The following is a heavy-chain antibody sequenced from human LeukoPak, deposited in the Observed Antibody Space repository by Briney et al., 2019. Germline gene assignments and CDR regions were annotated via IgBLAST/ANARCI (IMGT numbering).Heavy chain of an antibody. V-gene: IGHV3-23*01. CDR2: IIGSGGST. CDR3: AKTAGYSSGWYYFDY. Sequence: GSLILSFAASGFPFSSYAMSWVRQAPGKGLGWVSAIIGSGGSTYYPDSVKGRFTISRDNSKNTLYLQMNSLRAEDTAVYYCAKTAGYSSGWYYFDYWGQGTLVTVSS. J-gene: IGHJ4*02. D-gene: IGHD6-19*01. CDR1: GFPFSSYA.